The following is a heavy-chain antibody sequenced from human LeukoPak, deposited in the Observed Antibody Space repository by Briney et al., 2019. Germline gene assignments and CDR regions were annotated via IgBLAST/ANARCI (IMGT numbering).Heavy chain of an antibody. V-gene: IGHV3-74*01. Sequence: GGSLRLSCTASGFTFSSYWMHWVRQAPGKGPVWVSRINSDGSTTTYADSVKGRFTISRDNAKNALYLQMNSLRVEDTAVYYCARPHTGFDSWGQGTLVTVSS. CDR3: ARPHTGFDS. J-gene: IGHJ4*02. CDR2: INSDGSTT. CDR1: GFTFSSYW.